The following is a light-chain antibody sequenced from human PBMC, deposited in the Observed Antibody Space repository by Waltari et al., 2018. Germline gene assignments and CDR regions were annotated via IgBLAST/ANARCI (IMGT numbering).Light chain of an antibody. V-gene: IGKV3-11*01. CDR1: QSVRSF. Sequence: ETVLTQSPATLSLSPGESATLSCKASQSVRSFLAWYQHKPGQAPRLLIYDASNRATGIPPRFSGSGSGTDFTFTITRLEPEDSAVYYCQQRNNWPPRYTFGQGTKLEIK. J-gene: IGKJ2*01. CDR2: DAS. CDR3: QQRNNWPPRYT.